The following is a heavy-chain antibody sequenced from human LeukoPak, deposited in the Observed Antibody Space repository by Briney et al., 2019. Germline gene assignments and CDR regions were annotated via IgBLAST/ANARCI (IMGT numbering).Heavy chain of an antibody. J-gene: IGHJ6*03. Sequence: GRSLRLSCAASGFTLSTYDMHWVRQAPGKGLEWVSGIGATGDTYYPGSVKGRFTISRENAKNSMHLQMNSLRAGDTAVYYCARAPSGWYGYYYYPMDVWGKGTTVTVSS. CDR1: GFTLSTYD. CDR2: IGATGDT. D-gene: IGHD6-19*01. CDR3: ARAPSGWYGYYYYPMDV. V-gene: IGHV3-13*01.